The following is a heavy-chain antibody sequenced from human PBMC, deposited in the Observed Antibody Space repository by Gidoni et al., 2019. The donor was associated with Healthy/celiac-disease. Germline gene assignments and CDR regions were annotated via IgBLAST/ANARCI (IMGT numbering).Heavy chain of an antibody. J-gene: IGHJ4*02. CDR3: ARDKGMVRGVMDY. D-gene: IGHD3-10*01. CDR1: GFTFSDDY. Sequence: QVQLVESGGGLVKPGGSLRLSCAASGFTFSDDYMSWIRQAPGKGLEWVSYISSSSSYTNDADSVKGRFTISRDNAKNSLYLQMNSLRAEDTAVYYCARDKGMVRGVMDYWGQGTLVTVSS. CDR2: ISSSSSYT. V-gene: IGHV3-11*05.